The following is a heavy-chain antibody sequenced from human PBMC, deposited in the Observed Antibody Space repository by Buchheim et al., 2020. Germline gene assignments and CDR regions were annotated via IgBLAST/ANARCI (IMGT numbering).Heavy chain of an antibody. CDR3: AKEEVPNDY. Sequence: EAQLSESGGGLVQTGGSLRLSCAASGFTFSNYAMSWVRQAPGKGLEWVSGIDGRGGSPYYTDSVKGRFTISRDNSKNTLYLQMNSLTTEDTAIYYCAKEEVPNDYWGQGTL. V-gene: IGHV3-23*01. CDR2: IDGRGGSP. CDR1: GFTFSNYA. J-gene: IGHJ4*02.